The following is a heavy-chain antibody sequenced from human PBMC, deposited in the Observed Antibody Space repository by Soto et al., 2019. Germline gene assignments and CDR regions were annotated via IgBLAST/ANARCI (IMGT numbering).Heavy chain of an antibody. CDR2: IYYSGST. CDR3: ARAQAAYYFDY. J-gene: IGHJ4*02. D-gene: IGHD2-15*01. V-gene: IGHV4-59*13. CDR1: GGSISGYS. Sequence: SETLSLTCTVSGGSISGYSWSWIRQSPGKGLEWIGYIYYSGSTNYNPSLKSRVTISVDTSKNRFSLKLSSVTVADSAVYYRARAQAAYYFDYWGQGTVVTVSS.